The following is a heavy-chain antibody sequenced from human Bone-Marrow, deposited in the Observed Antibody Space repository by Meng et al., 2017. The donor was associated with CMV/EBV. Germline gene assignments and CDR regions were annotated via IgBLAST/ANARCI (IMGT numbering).Heavy chain of an antibody. Sequence: GGSLRLSCAASGFTFNSHWMHWVRQAPGKGLVWVSRIHSGGNSTSYADTVKGRFTISRDNAKNMMFLQMNSLRPEDTAVYYCARRNNDYYAIDVWGQGTTVTVSS. CDR1: GFTFNSHW. CDR3: ARRNNDYYAIDV. V-gene: IGHV3-74*01. J-gene: IGHJ6*02. CDR2: IHSGGNST. D-gene: IGHD2-8*01.